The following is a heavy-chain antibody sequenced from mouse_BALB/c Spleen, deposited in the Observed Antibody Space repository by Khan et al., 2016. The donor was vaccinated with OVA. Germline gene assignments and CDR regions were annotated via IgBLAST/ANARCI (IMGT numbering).Heavy chain of an antibody. CDR1: GYTFTNYG. Sequence: LVESGPELKKPGETVKISCKASGYTFTNYGMNWVKQAPGKALKWMGWINTYTGEPTYADDFKGRFAFSLETSASTAYLQINNLKNEDTATYFCARVGNYWYFDVWGAGTTVTVSS. J-gene: IGHJ1*01. V-gene: IGHV9-3-1*01. D-gene: IGHD2-1*01. CDR3: ARVGNYWYFDV. CDR2: INTYTGEP.